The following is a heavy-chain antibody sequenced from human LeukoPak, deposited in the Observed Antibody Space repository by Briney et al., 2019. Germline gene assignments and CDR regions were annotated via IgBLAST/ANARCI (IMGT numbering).Heavy chain of an antibody. J-gene: IGHJ3*02. CDR1: GGSISSYY. Sequence: SETLSLPCTVSGGSISSYYWSWIRQPPGKGLEWIGYIYYSGSTNYNPSLKSRVTISVDTSKNQFSLKLSSVTAADTAVYYCARASGYYYDSSGPRGDDAFDIWGQGTMVTVSS. CDR2: IYYSGST. CDR3: ARASGYYYDSSGPRGDDAFDI. V-gene: IGHV4-59*01. D-gene: IGHD3-22*01.